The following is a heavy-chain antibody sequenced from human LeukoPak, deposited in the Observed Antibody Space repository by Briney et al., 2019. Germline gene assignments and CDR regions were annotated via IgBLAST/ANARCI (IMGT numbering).Heavy chain of an antibody. CDR3: ARVGYSNYFQH. D-gene: IGHD4-11*01. Sequence: PGGSLRLSCVASGFTVSSNYMSWVRQAPGKGLEWVSVIYRGDSTYYADSVKGRFTISRDNSKNTLYLQMNSLRTEDTAVYYCARVGYSNYFQHWGQGTLVTVSS. CDR1: GFTVSSNY. CDR2: IYRGDST. J-gene: IGHJ1*01. V-gene: IGHV3-53*01.